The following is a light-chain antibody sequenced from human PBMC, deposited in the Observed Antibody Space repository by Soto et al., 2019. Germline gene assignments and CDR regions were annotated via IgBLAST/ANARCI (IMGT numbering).Light chain of an antibody. V-gene: IGKV3-15*01. CDR1: QSVSSD. CDR2: AAS. Sequence: ETVMTQSPDTLSVSPGERATLSCRASQSVSSDLAWYQQKPGQAPRLLIHAASTRATGVPARFSGTWSGTDFTLTISSLQSEDFAVYYCHQYNNWPLTFGGGTKVDLK. CDR3: HQYNNWPLT. J-gene: IGKJ4*01.